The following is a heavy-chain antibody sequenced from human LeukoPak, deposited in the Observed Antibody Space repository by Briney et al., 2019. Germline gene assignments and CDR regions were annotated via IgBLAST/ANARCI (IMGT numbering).Heavy chain of an antibody. D-gene: IGHD3-16*01. J-gene: IGHJ4*02. CDR2: ISGSGGST. Sequence: GGSLRLSCAASGFTFSSYGMSWVRQAPGKGLEWVSAISGSGGSTYYADSVKGRFTISRDNAKNSLYLQMNSLRAEDTAVYYCARDQGGVGYWGQGTLVTVSS. V-gene: IGHV3-23*01. CDR1: GFTFSSYG. CDR3: ARDQGGVGY.